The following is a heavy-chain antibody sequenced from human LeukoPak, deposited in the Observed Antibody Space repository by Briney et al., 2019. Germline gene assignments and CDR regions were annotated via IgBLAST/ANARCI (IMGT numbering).Heavy chain of an antibody. CDR2: VSISSGTI. CDR3: ARAMSTFGGVRNYFDS. Sequence: GGSLRLSCAVSGFIFSDYSMNWVRQAPGKGLEWVSFVSISSGTIYYADSVKGRFRISRDNAKSSLDLEMNSLRAEDTAVYYCARAMSTFGGVRNYFDSWGQGTLVTVSS. V-gene: IGHV3-48*04. J-gene: IGHJ4*02. D-gene: IGHD3-16*01. CDR1: GFIFSDYS.